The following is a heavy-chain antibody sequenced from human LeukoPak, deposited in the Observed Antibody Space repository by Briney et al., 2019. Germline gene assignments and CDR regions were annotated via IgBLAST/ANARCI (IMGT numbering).Heavy chain of an antibody. D-gene: IGHD3-10*01. Sequence: GASVKVSCKASGYTFTDYYMHWVRRAPGQGLEWMGRINPNSGGTNYAQKFQGRVTMTRDTSISTAYMELSRLRSDDTAVYYCARDKGDYYYYYYYMDVWGKGTTVTVSS. V-gene: IGHV1-2*06. CDR2: INPNSGGT. CDR3: ARDKGDYYYYYYYMDV. CDR1: GYTFTDYY. J-gene: IGHJ6*03.